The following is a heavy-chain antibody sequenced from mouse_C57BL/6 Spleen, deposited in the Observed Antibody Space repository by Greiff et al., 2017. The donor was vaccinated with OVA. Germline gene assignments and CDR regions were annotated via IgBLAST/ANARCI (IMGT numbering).Heavy chain of an antibody. CDR2: ISNGGGST. J-gene: IGHJ3*01. CDR1: GFTFSDYY. Sequence: EVKLEESGGGLVQPGGSLKLSCAASGFTFSDYYMYWVRQTPEKRLEWVAYISNGGGSTYYPDTVKGRFTISRDNAKNTLYLQMSRLKSEDTAMYYCARPPYGYDEAWFAYWGQGTLVTVSA. CDR3: ARPPYGYDEAWFAY. D-gene: IGHD2-2*01. V-gene: IGHV5-12*01.